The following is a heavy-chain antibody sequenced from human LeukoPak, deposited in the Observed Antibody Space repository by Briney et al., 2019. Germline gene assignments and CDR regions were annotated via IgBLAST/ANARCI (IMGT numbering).Heavy chain of an antibody. CDR1: GVIFSDYS. Sequence: GRFLRLSCAAPGVIFSDYSMNWVRQAPGKGLEWVSYISSSGNTIQYADSVKGRFTVSRDNAKKALYLQMNSLRAEDAAVYFCSTAKFDNWGQGTLVTVSS. CDR3: STAKFDN. J-gene: IGHJ4*02. V-gene: IGHV3-48*01. CDR2: ISSSGNTI.